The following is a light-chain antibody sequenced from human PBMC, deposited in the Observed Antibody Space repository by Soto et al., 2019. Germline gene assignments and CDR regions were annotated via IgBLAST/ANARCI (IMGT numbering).Light chain of an antibody. Sequence: QSALTQPASVSGSPGQSITISCTGTSSDVGGYNYVSWYQQHPGKAPKLMIYDVSNRPSGVSNRFSGSKSGNTASLTISGLQAEEEADYYCSSHISSSTIYVFGTGNKVTV. CDR2: DVS. V-gene: IGLV2-14*01. CDR3: SSHISSSTIYV. CDR1: SSDVGGYNY. J-gene: IGLJ1*01.